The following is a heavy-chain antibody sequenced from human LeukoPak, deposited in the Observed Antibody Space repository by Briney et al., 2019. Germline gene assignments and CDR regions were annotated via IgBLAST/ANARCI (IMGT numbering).Heavy chain of an antibody. CDR3: PRYQVVTAAKIYYGMDV. D-gene: IGHD2-2*01. J-gene: IGHJ6*02. Sequence: ASVTVSPKPSGYTFTRYGIRRVRQAPGPGLETMGWIRAHIGNTNYLQKLQGRFTITTDTSTNTAAMDLGRLRAGDRPGHYCPRYQVVTAAKIYYGMDVWGQGTTVTVSS. V-gene: IGHV1-18*01. CDR1: GYTFTRYG. CDR2: IRAHIGNT.